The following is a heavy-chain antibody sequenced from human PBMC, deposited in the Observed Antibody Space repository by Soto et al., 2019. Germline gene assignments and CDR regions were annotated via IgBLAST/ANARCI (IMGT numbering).Heavy chain of an antibody. CDR3: AHQTISYPLDV. CDR1: GGFIRGHYW. Sequence: SETLSLTCAISGGFIRGHYWWSWGRQTPGKGLEWIGETYHGGATYYNPSLKSRATISTDESKNQLSLKLPSVTAADTAIYYCAHQTISYPLDVWGQGTTVTSP. CDR2: TYHGGAT. V-gene: IGHV4-4*02. J-gene: IGHJ6*02. D-gene: IGHD3-3*01.